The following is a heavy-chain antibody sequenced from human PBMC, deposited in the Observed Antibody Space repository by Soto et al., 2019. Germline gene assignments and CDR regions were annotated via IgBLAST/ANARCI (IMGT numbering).Heavy chain of an antibody. D-gene: IGHD6-13*01. Sequence: QVQLQESGPGLVKPSQTLSLTCTVSGGSISRGGYYWSWIRQHPGKGLEWIGYIYYSGSTNYNPSLKSRVTISVDTSKNQFSLKLSSVTAADTAVYYCARGYSSSFTPFDYWGQGTLVTVSS. CDR1: GGSISRGGYY. V-gene: IGHV4-31*03. J-gene: IGHJ4*02. CDR3: ARGYSSSFTPFDY. CDR2: IYYSGST.